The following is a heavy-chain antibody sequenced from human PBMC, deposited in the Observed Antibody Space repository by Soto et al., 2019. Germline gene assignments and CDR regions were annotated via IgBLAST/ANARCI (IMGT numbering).Heavy chain of an antibody. V-gene: IGHV3-48*03. CDR3: ARVGNPLDH. D-gene: IGHD1-1*01. CDR2: ISSSDITM. J-gene: IGHJ4*02. Sequence: AGGSLRLSCAASGFTFSSFEMNWVRQAPGKGLEWVSYISSSDITMYYADSVKGRFTISRDNAKYSLYLQMNSLRAEDTAVYYCARVGNPLDHWGQGTLVTVSS. CDR1: GFTFSSFE.